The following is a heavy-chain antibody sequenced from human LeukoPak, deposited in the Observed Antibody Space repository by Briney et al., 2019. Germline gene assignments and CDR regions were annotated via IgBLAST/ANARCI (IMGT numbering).Heavy chain of an antibody. Sequence: GGSLRLSCAASGFTFSNYAMIWVRQAPGKGLEWVSAISGSGGSTYYADSVKGRFTISRDNSKNTLYLQMNSLRAEDTAVYYCVLTYYYDSTLVGAFDIWGQGTMVTVSS. D-gene: IGHD3-22*01. J-gene: IGHJ3*02. CDR2: ISGSGGST. V-gene: IGHV3-23*01. CDR3: VLTYYYDSTLVGAFDI. CDR1: GFTFSNYA.